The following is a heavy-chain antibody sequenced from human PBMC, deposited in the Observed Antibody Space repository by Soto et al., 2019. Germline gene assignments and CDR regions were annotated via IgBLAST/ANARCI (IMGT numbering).Heavy chain of an antibody. CDR3: AHRDSSGWYGY. CDR1: GFSLSTSGVG. J-gene: IGHJ4*02. Sequence: QITLKESGPTLVKPTQPLTLTCTFSGFSLSTSGVGLGWIRQPPGKALEWLALLYWNDDKRYSPSLKSRLTITKHTSKNQVVLTMTNMDPVDTATYYCAHRDSSGWYGYWGQGTLVTVSS. V-gene: IGHV2-5*01. D-gene: IGHD6-19*01. CDR2: LYWNDDK.